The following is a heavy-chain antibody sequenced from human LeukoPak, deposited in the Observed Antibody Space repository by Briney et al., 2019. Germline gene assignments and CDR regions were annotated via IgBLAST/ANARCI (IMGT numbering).Heavy chain of an antibody. J-gene: IGHJ4*02. CDR2: IKQDGSEK. CDR1: GFTFSSYW. D-gene: IGHD2-21*02. V-gene: IGHV3-7*01. Sequence: GGSLRLSCAASGFTFSSYWMSWVRQAPGKGLEWVANIKQDGSEKYYVDSVKGRFTISRDNAKNSLYLQMNSLRAEDTAVYYCAGDRTPYCGGDCYLDYWGQGTLVTVSS. CDR3: AGDRTPYCGGDCYLDY.